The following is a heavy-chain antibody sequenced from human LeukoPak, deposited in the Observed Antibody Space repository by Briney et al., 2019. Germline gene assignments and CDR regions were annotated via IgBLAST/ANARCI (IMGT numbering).Heavy chain of an antibody. D-gene: IGHD4-11*01. CDR2: INPNSGGT. CDR1: GYTFTGYY. Sequence: GASVKVSCKASGYTFTGYYIHWVRQAPGQGLEWMGRINPNSGGTNYAQKFQGRVTMTRDTSISTAYMELSRLRSDDTAVYYCARENFYYSFDYWGQGTLVTVSS. J-gene: IGHJ4*02. V-gene: IGHV1-2*06. CDR3: ARENFYYSFDY.